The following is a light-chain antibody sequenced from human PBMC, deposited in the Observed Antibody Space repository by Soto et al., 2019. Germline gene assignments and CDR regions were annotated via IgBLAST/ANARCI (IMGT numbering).Light chain of an antibody. CDR2: DAS. J-gene: IGKJ1*01. CDR1: QIISSW. Sequence: DIQVTQSPSTLSASVGDRVTITCRASQIISSWLAWYQQKPGKAPKLLIYDASTLESGVPSRFSGSGSGTEFTLTISSLQDDDFAAYYCQQYSAYSWTFAQGTKVDIK. CDR3: QQYSAYSWT. V-gene: IGKV1-5*01.